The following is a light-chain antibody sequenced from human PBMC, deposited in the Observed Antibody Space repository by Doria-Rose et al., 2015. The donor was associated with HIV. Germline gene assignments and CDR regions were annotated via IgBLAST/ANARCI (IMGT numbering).Light chain of an antibody. J-gene: IGKJ3*01. CDR3: QQYYDTPS. CDR1: QSPLYTSKNC. Sequence: TQSPESLGMSLGERATLNCKSNQSPLYTSKNCLAWYQQKPGQPPKLLIYWVSTRQSGVPARFSGSGSGTDFTLTISSLEAEDVAVYYCQQYYDTPSFGPGTTVDIK. CDR2: WVS. V-gene: IGKV4-1*01.